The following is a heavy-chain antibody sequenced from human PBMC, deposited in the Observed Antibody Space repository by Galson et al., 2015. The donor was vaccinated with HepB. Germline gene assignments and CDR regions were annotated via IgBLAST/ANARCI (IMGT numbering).Heavy chain of an antibody. D-gene: IGHD3-22*01. V-gene: IGHV4-61*01. CDR2: IYYSEST. CDR3: ARESPYDSSGYYLAHFDN. CDR1: GGSVSSGSYY. Sequence: SETLSLTCTVSGGSVSSGSYYWSWIRQPPGKGLEWIGYIYYSESTNYNPSLKSRVTISIDTSNNQFSLNLRSVTAADTAIYYCARESPYDSSGYYLAHFDNWGQGTLVTVSS. J-gene: IGHJ4*02.